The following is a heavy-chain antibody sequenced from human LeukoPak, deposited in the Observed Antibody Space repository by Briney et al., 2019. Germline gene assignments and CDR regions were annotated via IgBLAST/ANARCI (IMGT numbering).Heavy chain of an antibody. CDR1: GFTFSDYY. J-gene: IGHJ4*02. CDR3: ARDAYYYGSGSYPPGDY. Sequence: GGSLRLSCAASGFTFSDYYMSWIRQAPGKGLEWVSYISSSGSTVYYADSVKGRFTISRDNAKNSLYLQMNSLRAEDTAVYYCARDAYYYGSGSYPPGDYWGQGTLVTVSS. V-gene: IGHV3-11*01. CDR2: ISSSGSTV. D-gene: IGHD3-10*01.